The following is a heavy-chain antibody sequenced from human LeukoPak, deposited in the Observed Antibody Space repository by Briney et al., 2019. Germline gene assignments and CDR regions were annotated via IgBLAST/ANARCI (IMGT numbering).Heavy chain of an antibody. V-gene: IGHV3-48*03. CDR2: ISSSGSTI. Sequence: GRSLRLSCAASGFTFSSYEMNWVRQAPGKGLEWVSYISSSGSTIYYADSVKGRFTISRDNAKNSLYLQMNSLRAEDTAVYYCARWNDYGETFDYWGQGTLVTVSS. CDR3: ARWNDYGETFDY. CDR1: GFTFSSYE. D-gene: IGHD4-17*01. J-gene: IGHJ4*02.